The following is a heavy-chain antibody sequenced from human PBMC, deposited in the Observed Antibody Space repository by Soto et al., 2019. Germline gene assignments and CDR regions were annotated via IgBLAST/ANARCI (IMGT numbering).Heavy chain of an antibody. D-gene: IGHD3-10*01. CDR2: IYSDGTT. Sequence: EVLLVESGGGLIQPGGSLRLSRAVTEFSVSSYYMSWVRQAPGKGLEWVAVIYSDGTTYHADSVKGRFTISRDNFMNTLYLQMNSLRAADTAVYHCARFYGAGSWFFEYWGQGTLVTVSS. CDR1: EFSVSSYY. V-gene: IGHV3-53*01. CDR3: ARFYGAGSWFFEY. J-gene: IGHJ4*02.